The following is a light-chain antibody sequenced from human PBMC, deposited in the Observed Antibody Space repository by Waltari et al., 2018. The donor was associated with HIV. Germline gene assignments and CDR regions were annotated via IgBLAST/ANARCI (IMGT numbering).Light chain of an antibody. CDR2: GAS. V-gene: IGKV3-20*01. Sequence: EIVLTQSPGTLSLTPGERATLSCRASQSVSSSNLAWYQQKPGQAPRLLIYGASSRATGIPDRFSGSVSGTDFTLTISRLEPEDFAVYYCQQYGSSPRTFGPGTKVDIK. CDR1: QSVSSSN. J-gene: IGKJ3*01. CDR3: QQYGSSPRT.